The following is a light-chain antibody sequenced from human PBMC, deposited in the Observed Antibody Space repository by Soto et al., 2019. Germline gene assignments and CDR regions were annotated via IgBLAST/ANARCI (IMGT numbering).Light chain of an antibody. CDR1: NSNIGSGYG. Sequence: QTVVTQPPSVSGAPGQRVTISCTGNNSNIGSGYGLHWYQQLPGIAPKLLIYGDNNRPSGVPDRFSGSTSGNSASLAITGLQSEDEADYYCQSYDSGLSASVFGGGTKLTVL. J-gene: IGLJ3*02. CDR2: GDN. CDR3: QSYDSGLSASV. V-gene: IGLV1-40*01.